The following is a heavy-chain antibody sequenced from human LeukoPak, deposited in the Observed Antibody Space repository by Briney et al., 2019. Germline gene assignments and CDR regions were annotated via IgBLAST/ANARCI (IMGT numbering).Heavy chain of an antibody. CDR1: GLTFSSHG. CDR3: AKSIEGVVRGTSYYYSYMDV. Sequence: GGSLRLSCAASGLTFSSHGMSWVRQAPGKGLEWVAVISGSGRNTYYADSVKGRFTISRDNSNNTLYLQMSSLGAGDAAVYYCAKSIEGVVRGTSYYYSYMDVWGKGTTVTVSS. D-gene: IGHD3-3*01. V-gene: IGHV3-23*01. CDR2: ISGSGRNT. J-gene: IGHJ6*03.